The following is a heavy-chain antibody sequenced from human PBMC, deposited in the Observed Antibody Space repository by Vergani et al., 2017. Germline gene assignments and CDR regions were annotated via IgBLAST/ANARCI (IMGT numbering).Heavy chain of an antibody. Sequence: EVQLVESGGGLVQPGGSLRLSCAASGFTFSSYEMNWVRQAPGKGLEWVSYISSSGSTIYYADAVTGRFTIARDNAKNSLYLQMNSLRAEDTAVYYCARGPTTGRDYYYYGMDVWGQGTTVTVSS. CDR1: GFTFSSYE. V-gene: IGHV3-48*03. CDR2: ISSSGSTI. J-gene: IGHJ6*02. CDR3: ARGPTTGRDYYYYGMDV. D-gene: IGHD1-26*01.